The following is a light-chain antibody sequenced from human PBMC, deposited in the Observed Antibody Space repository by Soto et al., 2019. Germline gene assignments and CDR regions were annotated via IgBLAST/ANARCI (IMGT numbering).Light chain of an antibody. Sequence: EIVLTQSPGNLSLSPGERATLSCRASQSVSSSYLAWYQQKPGQAPRLLIYGASSRATGIPDRFSGSGSGTDFTLTISRLEPEDFAVYYCQQYGSSPWTFGQGTKV. CDR3: QQYGSSPWT. J-gene: IGKJ1*01. CDR1: QSVSSSY. CDR2: GAS. V-gene: IGKV3-20*01.